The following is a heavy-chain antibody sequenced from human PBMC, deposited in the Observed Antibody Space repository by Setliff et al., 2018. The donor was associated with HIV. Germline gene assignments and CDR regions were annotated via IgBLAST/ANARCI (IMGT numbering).Heavy chain of an antibody. CDR1: RSTFSSDA. J-gene: IGHJ4*02. Sequence: GFLRLSCAASRSTFSSDAMSWVRQAPGKGLVWVASSGSGGNTYYADSVKGRFTISRDNSKNTLYLQMNSLRAEDTAIYYCARGGLDSVFQSFDYWGQGTLVTVSS. CDR3: ARGGLDSVFQSFDY. CDR2: SGSGGNT. D-gene: IGHD2-21*01. V-gene: IGHV3-23*01.